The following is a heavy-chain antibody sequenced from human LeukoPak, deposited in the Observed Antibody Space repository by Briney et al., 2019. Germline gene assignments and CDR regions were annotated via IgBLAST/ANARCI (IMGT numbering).Heavy chain of an antibody. D-gene: IGHD3-16*02. Sequence: PGGSLRLSCAASGFTFSSYWMHWVRQGPGKGLVWVSKINGDGSSTSYADSVRGRFTISRDNAKNTLYLQLNSLRDEDTAVYYCARGYHDSWGLGTLVTVSS. CDR3: ARGYHDS. V-gene: IGHV3-74*01. CDR1: GFTFSSYW. CDR2: INGDGSST. J-gene: IGHJ4*02.